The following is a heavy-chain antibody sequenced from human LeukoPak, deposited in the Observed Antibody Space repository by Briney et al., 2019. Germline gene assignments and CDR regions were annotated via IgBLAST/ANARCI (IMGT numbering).Heavy chain of an antibody. CDR3: AKGGEYISSSWFDY. D-gene: IGHD6-6*01. V-gene: IGHV3-23*01. CDR1: VFTFSSYA. CDR2: ISGSGGST. J-gene: IGHJ4*02. Sequence: GESLRLSCAASVFTFSSYAMSWVRQAPGEGLEWVSGISGSGGSTYYADSVKGRFTISRDNSKNTLYLQMNSLRAEDTAVYYCAKGGEYISSSWFDYWGQGTLVTVSS.